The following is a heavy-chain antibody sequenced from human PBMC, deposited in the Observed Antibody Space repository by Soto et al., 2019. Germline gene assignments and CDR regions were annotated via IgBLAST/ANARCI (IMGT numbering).Heavy chain of an antibody. CDR3: AKVTGYCSSSSCSRDYYYYYGMDV. CDR2: ISYDGSNK. D-gene: IGHD2-2*01. CDR1: GFTFNSYG. Sequence: SLRLSCAASGFTFNSYGMHWVRQAPGKGLEWVTVISYDGSNKYYADSVKGRFTISRDNSKNTLYLQMNSLRVEDTAVYYCAKVTGYCSSSSCSRDYYYYYGMDVWGQGTTVTVSS. J-gene: IGHJ6*02. V-gene: IGHV3-30*18.